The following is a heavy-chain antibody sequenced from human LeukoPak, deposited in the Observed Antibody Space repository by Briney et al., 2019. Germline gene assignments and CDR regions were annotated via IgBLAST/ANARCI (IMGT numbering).Heavy chain of an antibody. V-gene: IGHV3-23*01. D-gene: IGHD6-19*01. Sequence: GGSLRLSCAASGFTFSSYAMSWIRQAPGKGLEWVSAISGSGGSTYYADSVKGRFTISRDNSKNTLYLQMNSLRAEDTAVYYCAKDQIAVAADTDAFDIWGQGTMVTVSS. CDR2: ISGSGGST. CDR3: AKDQIAVAADTDAFDI. CDR1: GFTFSSYA. J-gene: IGHJ3*02.